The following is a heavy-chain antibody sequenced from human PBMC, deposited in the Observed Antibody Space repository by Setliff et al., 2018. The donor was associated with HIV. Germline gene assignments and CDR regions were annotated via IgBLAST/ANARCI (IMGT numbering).Heavy chain of an antibody. Sequence: SETLSLTCTVSGGSISSGDYYWSWIRQPPGKGLEWIGNIYDSESTYYNPSLKSRVTISVDTSKNQFSLKLSSVTAADTAVYYCARDHCSSSGCYEYSYYGMDVWGQGTTVTVSS. J-gene: IGHJ6*02. V-gene: IGHV4-30-4*08. CDR1: GGSISSGDYY. CDR3: ARDHCSSSGCYEYSYYGMDV. CDR2: IYDSEST. D-gene: IGHD2-2*01.